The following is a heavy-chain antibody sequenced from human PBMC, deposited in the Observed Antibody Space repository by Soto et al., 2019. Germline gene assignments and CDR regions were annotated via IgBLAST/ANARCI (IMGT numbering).Heavy chain of an antibody. CDR3: ARGRRAILTGYYLLYYGMDV. D-gene: IGHD3-9*01. Sequence: SETLSLTCAVYGGSFSGYYWSWIRQPPGKGLEWIGEINHSGSTNYNPSLKSRVTISVDTSKNQFSLKLSSVTAADTAVYYCARGRRAILTGYYLLYYGMDVWGQGATVTVSS. V-gene: IGHV4-34*01. CDR2: INHSGST. CDR1: GGSFSGYY. J-gene: IGHJ6*02.